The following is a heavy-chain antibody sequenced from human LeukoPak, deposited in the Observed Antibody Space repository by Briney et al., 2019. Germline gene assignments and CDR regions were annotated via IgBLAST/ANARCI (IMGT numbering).Heavy chain of an antibody. CDR3: AKDARRTSGWYFFDY. D-gene: IGHD6-19*01. Sequence: GGSLRLSCAASGFAFSSQAMGWVRQAPGKGLEWVSVISASGSITYYADSVKGRFTISRDNSKNTLFLQMNSLRAGDTAVYYCAKDARRTSGWYFFDYWGQGTLVTVSS. J-gene: IGHJ4*02. CDR1: GFAFSSQA. CDR2: ISASGSIT. V-gene: IGHV3-23*01.